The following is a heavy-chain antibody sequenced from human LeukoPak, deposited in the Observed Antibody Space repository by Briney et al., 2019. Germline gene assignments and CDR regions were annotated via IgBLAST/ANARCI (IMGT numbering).Heavy chain of an antibody. Sequence: APVKVSCKASGGTFSSYAISWVRQAPGQGLEWMGGIIPIFGTANYAQKFQGRVTITADESTSTAYMELSSLRSEDTAVYYCARGPDGPHTTFDYWGQGTLVTVSS. CDR3: ARGPDGPHTTFDY. V-gene: IGHV1-69*13. CDR2: IIPIFGTA. CDR1: GGTFSSYA. D-gene: IGHD1-1*01. J-gene: IGHJ4*02.